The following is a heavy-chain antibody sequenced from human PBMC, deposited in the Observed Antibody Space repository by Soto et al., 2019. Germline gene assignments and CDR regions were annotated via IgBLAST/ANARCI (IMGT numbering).Heavy chain of an antibody. CDR3: ARVAPIAVVDY. CDR2: IYYSGST. V-gene: IGHV4-30-4*01. J-gene: IGHJ4*02. CDR1: GGSISSGDYY. Sequence: SETLSLTCTVSGGSISSGDYYWSWIRQPPGKGLEWIGYIYYSGSTYYNPSLKSRVTISVDTSKNQFSLKLSSMTAADTAVYYCARVAPIAVVDYWGQGTLVTVSS. D-gene: IGHD6-19*01.